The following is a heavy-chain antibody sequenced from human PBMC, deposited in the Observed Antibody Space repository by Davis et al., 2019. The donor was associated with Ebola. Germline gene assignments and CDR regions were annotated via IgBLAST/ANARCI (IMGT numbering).Heavy chain of an antibody. V-gene: IGHV3-21*04. J-gene: IGHJ4*02. CDR3: AKFSRAGESD. D-gene: IGHD6-13*01. CDR2: ISISSAFI. Sequence: GGSLRLSCAASGFTFSSYGMHWVRQAPGKGLEWVSSISISSAFIYYADSVKGRFTVSRDNAKNSLYLQVNSLRDEDTAVYYCAKFSRAGESDWGQGTLVTVSS. CDR1: GFTFSSYG.